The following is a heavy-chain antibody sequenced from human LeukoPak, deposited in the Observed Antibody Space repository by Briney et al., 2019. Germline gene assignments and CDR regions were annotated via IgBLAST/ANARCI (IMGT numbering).Heavy chain of an antibody. CDR2: ISWNGGKM. D-gene: IGHD3-10*01. CDR1: GFTFDDYA. CDR3: ARGPYGKGYYYGMDV. V-gene: IGHV3-9*01. J-gene: IGHJ6*02. Sequence: GGSLRLSCAASGFTFDDYAMHWVRQAPGKGLEWVSGISWNGGKMDYADSVKGRFTITRDNTRNSLFLQMYSLRAEDTAVYYCARGPYGKGYYYGMDVWGQGTTVTVSS.